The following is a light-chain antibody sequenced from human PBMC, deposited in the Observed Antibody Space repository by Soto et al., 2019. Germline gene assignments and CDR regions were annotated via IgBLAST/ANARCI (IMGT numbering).Light chain of an antibody. Sequence: QSGLTQPASVSGSPGQSITISCTGTSSDVGSYNLVSWYQQHPGKAPKLMIYEATKRPSGVSNRFSGSKSGNTASLTISGLQDEDEADYYCCSYAGSSNVIFGGGTKLTVL. V-gene: IGLV2-23*01. CDR3: CSYAGSSNVI. CDR2: EAT. CDR1: SSDVGSYNL. J-gene: IGLJ2*01.